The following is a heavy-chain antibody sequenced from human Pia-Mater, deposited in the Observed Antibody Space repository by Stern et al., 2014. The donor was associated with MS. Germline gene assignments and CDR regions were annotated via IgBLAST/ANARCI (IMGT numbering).Heavy chain of an antibody. CDR3: ARSKDSSSWYGYFDY. V-gene: IGHV4-4*02. CDR2: VHHSGRT. Sequence: QLQLQESGPGLVRPSTTLFLTCSVSGDSMSNNNWWSWVRQAPGKGLEWIGEVHHSGRTNHNPSPASRPTISKDKSKKMISLRMDSVTAADTAVYYCARSKDSSSWYGYFDYWGQGTLVTVSS. J-gene: IGHJ4*02. D-gene: IGHD6-13*01. CDR1: GDSMSNNNW.